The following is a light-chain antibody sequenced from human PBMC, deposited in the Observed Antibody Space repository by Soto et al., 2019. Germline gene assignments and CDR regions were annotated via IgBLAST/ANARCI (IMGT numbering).Light chain of an antibody. CDR1: QGISKY. CDR2: AAS. CDR3: QRYNDVPRT. V-gene: IGKV1-27*01. J-gene: IGKJ1*01. Sequence: DIQMTPSPSSLSASVGDRVTSTGRASQGISKYLAWYQQKPGKVPKRLISAASTLRSGVPSRFSGSGFGTEFTLTISSLQPEDVATYYCQRYNDVPRTFGQGTKVDIK.